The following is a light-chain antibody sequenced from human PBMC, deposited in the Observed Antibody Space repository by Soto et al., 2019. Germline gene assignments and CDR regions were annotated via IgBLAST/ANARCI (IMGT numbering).Light chain of an antibody. J-gene: IGLJ2*01. Sequence: QSVLTQPASVSGSPGQSITISCTGTNIDIGSYNSVSWYQQHPGKAPKLMIFDVSDRPSGVSSRFSGSKSGTTASLTISGLRTEDEADYYCSSYTTSSPVIFGAGTKLTVL. CDR2: DVS. CDR1: NIDIGSYNS. V-gene: IGLV2-14*03. CDR3: SSYTTSSPVI.